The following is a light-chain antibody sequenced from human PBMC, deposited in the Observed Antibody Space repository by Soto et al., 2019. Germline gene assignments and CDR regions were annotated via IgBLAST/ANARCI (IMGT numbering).Light chain of an antibody. J-gene: IGKJ1*01. V-gene: IGKV1-39*01. CDR1: QTISNF. CDR3: QQSYSTHPWT. CDR2: AAS. Sequence: DIQVTHAPSSLSATVGYRVTVTCRASQTISNFLNWYQQTPGKAPNLLIYAASNLQSGVPSRFSGSGSATDFTLTISSLQPADFATYFCQQSYSTHPWTFGHGTKVDIK.